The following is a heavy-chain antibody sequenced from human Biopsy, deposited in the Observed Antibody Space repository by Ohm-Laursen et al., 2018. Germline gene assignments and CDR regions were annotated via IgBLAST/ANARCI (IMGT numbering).Heavy chain of an antibody. CDR3: ARVEAGTYDALDI. D-gene: IGHD1-26*01. J-gene: IGHJ3*02. Sequence: GTLSLTWSVSGGSMTGYEWSWIRLAPGKGLEWIGYIYYSGGTKYNPSLASRVTFSVDMSKSQFSLKLYSVTAADAAVYYCARVEAGTYDALDIWGQGTLVAVSA. CDR2: IYYSGGT. V-gene: IGHV4-59*01. CDR1: GGSMTGYE.